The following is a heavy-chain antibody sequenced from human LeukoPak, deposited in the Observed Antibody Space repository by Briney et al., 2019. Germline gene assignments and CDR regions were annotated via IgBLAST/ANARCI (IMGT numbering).Heavy chain of an antibody. CDR1: GGSISSYY. D-gene: IGHD2-21*01. J-gene: IGHJ4*02. CDR3: ASHYLSLDYFDY. Sequence: KPSETLSLTCTVSGGSISSYYWSWIRQPPGKGLEWIGYIYYSGSTNYNPSLKSRVTISVDTSKNQFSLKLSSVTAADTAVYYCASHYLSLDYFDYWGQGTLVTVSS. CDR2: IYYSGST. V-gene: IGHV4-59*01.